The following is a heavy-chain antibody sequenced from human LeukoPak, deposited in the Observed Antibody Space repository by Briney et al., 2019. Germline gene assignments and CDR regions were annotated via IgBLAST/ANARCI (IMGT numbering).Heavy chain of an antibody. CDR2: MNPNSGNT. D-gene: IGHD3-9*01. V-gene: IGHV1-8*01. J-gene: IGHJ4*02. CDR3: ARPILRYFDWLVD. Sequence: ASVKVSCKASGYTFTSYDINWVRQATGQGLEWMGWMNPNSGNTGCAQKFQGRVTMTRNTSISTAYMELSSLRSEDTAVYYCARPILRYFDWLVDWGQGTLVTVS. CDR1: GYTFTSYD.